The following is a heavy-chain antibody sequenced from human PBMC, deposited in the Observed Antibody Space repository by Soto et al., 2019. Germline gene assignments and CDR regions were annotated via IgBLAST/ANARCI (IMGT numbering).Heavy chain of an antibody. D-gene: IGHD4-17*01. J-gene: IGHJ2*01. Sequence: QVQLVESGGGVVQPGRSLRLSCAASGFTFSSYGMHWVRQAPGKGLEWVAVISYDGSNKYYADSVKGRFTISRDNSKNTLYLQMNSLRAEDTAVYSCAKGDVTTVFWYFDLWGRGTLVTVSS. V-gene: IGHV3-30*18. CDR3: AKGDVTTVFWYFDL. CDR1: GFTFSSYG. CDR2: ISYDGSNK.